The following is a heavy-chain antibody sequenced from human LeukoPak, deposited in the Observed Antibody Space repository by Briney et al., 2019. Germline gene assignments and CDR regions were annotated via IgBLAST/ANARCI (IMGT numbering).Heavy chain of an antibody. Sequence: PGGSLRLSCAASGFTFSSYGMSWVRQAPGKGLEWVSYISSSSSTIYYADSVKGRFTISRDNAKNSLYLQMNSLRAEDTAVYYCARESGAFDIWGQGTMVTVSS. CDR2: ISSSSSTI. D-gene: IGHD3-10*01. CDR1: GFTFSSYG. V-gene: IGHV3-48*01. CDR3: ARESGAFDI. J-gene: IGHJ3*02.